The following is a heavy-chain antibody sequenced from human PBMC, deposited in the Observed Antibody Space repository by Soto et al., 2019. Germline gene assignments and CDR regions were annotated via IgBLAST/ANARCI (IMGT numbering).Heavy chain of an antibody. CDR3: AGTYYYGSGSYGGGFDP. Sequence: QVQLVQSGAEVKKPGASVKVSCKASGYTFTSYGISWVRQAPGQGLEWMGWISAYNGNTNYAQKLQGRVTMTTDTSASAGYRDLRGLRSDDTAVYYCAGTYYYGSGSYGGGFDPWGQGTLVTVSS. J-gene: IGHJ5*02. CDR2: ISAYNGNT. V-gene: IGHV1-18*01. CDR1: GYTFTSYG. D-gene: IGHD3-10*01.